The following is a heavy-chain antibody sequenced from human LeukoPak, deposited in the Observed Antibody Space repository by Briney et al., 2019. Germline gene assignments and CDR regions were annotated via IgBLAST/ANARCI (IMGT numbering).Heavy chain of an antibody. J-gene: IGHJ5*02. CDR2: ISSSGSTI. V-gene: IGHV3-48*03. D-gene: IGHD3-10*01. CDR1: GFTFSSYE. Sequence: GGSLRLSCAASGFTFSSYEMNWVRQAPGKGLEWVSYISSSGSTIYYADSVKGRFTISRDNAKNSLYLQMNSLRAEDTAVYYCASHFTIRGVIYNWFDPWGQGTLVTVSS. CDR3: ASHFTIRGVIYNWFDP.